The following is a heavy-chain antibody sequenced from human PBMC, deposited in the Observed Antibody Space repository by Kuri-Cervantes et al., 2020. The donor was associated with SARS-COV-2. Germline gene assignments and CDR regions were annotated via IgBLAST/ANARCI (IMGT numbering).Heavy chain of an antibody. J-gene: IGHJ4*02. CDR1: GFTFSSYA. CDR2: ISYDGSNK. Sequence: GGSLSLSCAASGFTFSSYAMHWVRQAPGKGLEWVAVISYDGSNKYHADSVKGRFTISRDNSKHTLYLQMNSRRADDTAVYYCARDPAITSYLDYWGQGTLVTVSS. CDR3: ARDPAITSYLDY. V-gene: IGHV3-30*01.